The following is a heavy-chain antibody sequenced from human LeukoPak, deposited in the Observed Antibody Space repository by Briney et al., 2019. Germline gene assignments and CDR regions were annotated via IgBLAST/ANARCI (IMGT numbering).Heavy chain of an antibody. CDR1: GGSISSSSYY. J-gene: IGHJ4*02. V-gene: IGHV4-39*07. D-gene: IGHD6-13*01. CDR2: IYYSGST. Sequence: SETLPLTCTVSGGSISSSSYYWGGIRQPPGKGLEWIGSIYYSGSTYYSPSLKSRVTISVDTSKNQFSLKLNSVTAADTAVYYCASRYSSSWYGDWGQGTLVTVSS. CDR3: ASRYSSSWYGD.